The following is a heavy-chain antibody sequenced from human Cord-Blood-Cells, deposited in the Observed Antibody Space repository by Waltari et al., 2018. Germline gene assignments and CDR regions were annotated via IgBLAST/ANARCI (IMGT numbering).Heavy chain of an antibody. V-gene: IGHV3-21*01. D-gene: IGHD2-8*01. CDR2: ISSSSRYI. CDR1: GFTFSSYS. J-gene: IGHJ3*02. Sequence: EVQLVESGGGRVKPGGSLRLSCAASGFTFSSYSMNWFREATGKGLEWVSSISSSSRYIYYADSVKGRFTISRDNAKNSLYLQMNSLRAEDTAVYYCARVVGYCTNGVCYAFDIWGQGTMVTVSS. CDR3: ARVVGYCTNGVCYAFDI.